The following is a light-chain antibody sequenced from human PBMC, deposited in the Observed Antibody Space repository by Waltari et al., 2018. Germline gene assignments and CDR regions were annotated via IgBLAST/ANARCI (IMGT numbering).Light chain of an antibody. J-gene: IGLJ2*01. CDR3: AAWDDSLNGVV. CDR1: SSNIGNNA. V-gene: IGLV1-36*01. CDR2: YDA. Sequence: QSVLTQPPSVSEAPRQRVTISCSGSSSNIGNNAVNWYQQLPGKAPKLLIYYDARLPSGGSGRFSGSKAGTSASLASSGLQSEDEADYYWAAWDDSLNGVVFGGGTKLTVL.